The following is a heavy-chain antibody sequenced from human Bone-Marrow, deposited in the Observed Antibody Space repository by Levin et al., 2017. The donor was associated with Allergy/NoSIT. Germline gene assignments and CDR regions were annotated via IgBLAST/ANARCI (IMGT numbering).Heavy chain of an antibody. CDR1: GGSISTNNYN. D-gene: IGHD3-3*01. CDR3: ASFDFWSGYYLF. J-gene: IGHJ4*02. V-gene: IGHV4-39*01. CDR2: IHYSGST. Sequence: SETLSLTCTVSGGSISTNNYNWGWIRQPPGTGLELIGNIHYSGSTDYNPSLKSRVTISVDTSRNLFSLRVRSVTAADTALYYCASFDFWSGYYLFWGLGTPVTVSS.